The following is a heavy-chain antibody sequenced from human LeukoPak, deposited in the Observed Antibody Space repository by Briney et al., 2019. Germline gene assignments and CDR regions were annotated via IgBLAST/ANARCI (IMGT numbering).Heavy chain of an antibody. CDR1: GFTFSSYG. CDR3: ANSGVYDYVWGSYPSDY. Sequence: PGGSLRLSCAASGFTFSSYGMHWVRQAPGKGLEWGAVIWNDGSNKYYADSVKGRFTISRDNSKNTLYLQMNSLRAEDTAVYYCANSGVYDYVWGSYPSDYWGQGTLVTVSS. CDR2: IWNDGSNK. V-gene: IGHV3-33*06. J-gene: IGHJ4*02. D-gene: IGHD3-16*02.